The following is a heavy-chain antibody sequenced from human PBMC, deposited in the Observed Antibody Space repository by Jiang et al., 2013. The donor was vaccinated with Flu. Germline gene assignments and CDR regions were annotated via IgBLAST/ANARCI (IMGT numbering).Heavy chain of an antibody. Sequence: GSVRGRFIISRDNANNTLYLQMNSLRAEDSAVYYCARARGYYDSSGHYYFDYWGQGTLVTVSS. V-gene: IGHV3-74*01. D-gene: IGHD3-22*01. J-gene: IGHJ4*02. CDR3: ARARGYYDSSGHYYFDY.